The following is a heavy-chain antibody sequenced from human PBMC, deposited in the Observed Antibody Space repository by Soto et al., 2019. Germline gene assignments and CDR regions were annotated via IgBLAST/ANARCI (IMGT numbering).Heavy chain of an antibody. CDR2: IIPIFGTA. Sequence: AASVKVSCKASGGTFSSYAISWVRQAPGQGLEWMGGIIPIFGTANYAQKFQGRVTITADKSTSTAYMELSSLRSEDTAVYYCARCDSSGYYFFDYWGQGTLVTVSS. CDR1: GGTFSSYA. D-gene: IGHD3-22*01. V-gene: IGHV1-69*06. CDR3: ARCDSSGYYFFDY. J-gene: IGHJ4*02.